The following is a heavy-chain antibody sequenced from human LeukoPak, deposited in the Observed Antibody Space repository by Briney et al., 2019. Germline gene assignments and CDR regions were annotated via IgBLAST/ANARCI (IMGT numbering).Heavy chain of an antibody. Sequence: SETLSLTCTVSGGSISISSYYWGWIRQPPGKGLEWIGSIYYSGSTYYNPSLKSRVTMSVDTSKNQFSLELSSVTAADTAVYYCARDPDRKAGFDYWGQGTLVTVSS. J-gene: IGHJ4*02. D-gene: IGHD3-22*01. V-gene: IGHV4-39*07. CDR2: IYYSGST. CDR3: ARDPDRKAGFDY. CDR1: GGSISISSYY.